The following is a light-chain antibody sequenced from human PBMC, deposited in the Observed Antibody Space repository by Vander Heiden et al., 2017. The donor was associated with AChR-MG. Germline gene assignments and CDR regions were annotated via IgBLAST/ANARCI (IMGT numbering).Light chain of an antibody. CDR2: AAS. V-gene: IGKV1-39*01. CDR1: QTISNY. CDR3: QQVDGTPGT. Sequence: DIQMTQSPASLSASIGDRVTITCRASQTISNYLNWYRQKPGKAPKLLLYAASTLQSGVPSRFSGSGSGTDFTLTISSLQPEDFATYYCQQVDGTPGTFGQGTTVEIK. J-gene: IGKJ1*01.